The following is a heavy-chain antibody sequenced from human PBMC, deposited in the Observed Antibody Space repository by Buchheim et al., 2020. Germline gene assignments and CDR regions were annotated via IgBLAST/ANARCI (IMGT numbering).Heavy chain of an antibody. J-gene: IGHJ4*02. CDR2: INPNSGGT. V-gene: IGHV1-2*02. Sequence: QVQLVQSGAEVKKTGASVKVSCKASGYTFTSYDINWVRQATGQGLEWMGWINPNSGGTNYAQKFQGRVTMTRDTSISTAYMELSRLRSDDTAVYYCARDVRITMIVVATGSPYFDYWCQGTL. CDR1: GYTFTSYD. CDR3: ARDVRITMIVVATGSPYFDY. D-gene: IGHD3-22*01.